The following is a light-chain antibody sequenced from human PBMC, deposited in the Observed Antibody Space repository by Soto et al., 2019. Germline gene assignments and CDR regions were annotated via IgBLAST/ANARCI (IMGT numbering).Light chain of an antibody. J-gene: IGLJ1*01. CDR1: SSDVGGYNY. CDR3: CSYTGSSTLYV. V-gene: IGLV2-14*01. Sequence: QSALTQPASVSGSPGQSITISCTGTSSDVGGYNYVSWYQQHPGKAPKLMIYDVSNRPSGVSNRFSGSKSGNTASLTISGLQADDEADYYCCSYTGSSTLYVFGTGTKVTVL. CDR2: DVS.